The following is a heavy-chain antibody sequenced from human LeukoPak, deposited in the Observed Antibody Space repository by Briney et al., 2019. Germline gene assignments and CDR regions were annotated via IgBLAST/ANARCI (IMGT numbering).Heavy chain of an antibody. CDR1: GGSISGSSYY. CDR2: IYYSGST. Sequence: SETLSLTCTVSGGSISGSSYYWGWIRQPPGKGLEWIGYIYYSGSTNYNPSLKSRVTISVDTSKNQFSLKLSSVTAADTAVYYCARTGDHWFDPWGQGTLVTVSS. D-gene: IGHD7-27*01. J-gene: IGHJ5*02. CDR3: ARTGDHWFDP. V-gene: IGHV4-61*05.